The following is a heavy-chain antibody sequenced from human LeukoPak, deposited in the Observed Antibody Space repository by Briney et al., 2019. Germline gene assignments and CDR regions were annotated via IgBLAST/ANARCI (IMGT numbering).Heavy chain of an antibody. J-gene: IGHJ4*02. V-gene: IGHV4-59*01. CDR1: GGSISSYY. D-gene: IGHD5-18*01. CDR3: ARVNVEDTAMVSH. Sequence: PSETLSLTCTVSGGSISSYYWSWIRQPPGKGLEWIGYIYYSGSTNYNPSLKSRVTISVDTSKNQFSLKLSSVTAADTAVYYCARVNVEDTAMVSHWGQGTLVTVSS. CDR2: IYYSGST.